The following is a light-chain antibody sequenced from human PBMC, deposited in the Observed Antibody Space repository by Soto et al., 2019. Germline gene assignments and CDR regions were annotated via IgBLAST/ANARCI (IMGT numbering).Light chain of an antibody. Sequence: QSVLTQPPSVSAAPGQTVTISSSGTSSNIGINDVSWYQQLPGTAPKLLIYDNYKRPSEIPDRFSGSKSGTSASLAITGLQTGDEADYYCGTWDSSLSAGVFGGGTKVTVL. V-gene: IGLV1-51*01. CDR3: GTWDSSLSAGV. J-gene: IGLJ2*01. CDR2: DNY. CDR1: SSNIGIND.